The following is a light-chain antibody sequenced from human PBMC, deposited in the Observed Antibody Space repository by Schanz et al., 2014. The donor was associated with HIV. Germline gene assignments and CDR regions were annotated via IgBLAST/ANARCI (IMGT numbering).Light chain of an antibody. CDR2: GAF. Sequence: EIVLTQSPGTLSLSPGDRATLSCRASQSIKSNFLAWYQQTPGQAPRLLIYGAFTRATGIPVRFSGSGSGTDFTLTISRLEPEDFAVYYCQQYGSSFGPGTKVEIK. V-gene: IGKV3-20*01. CDR1: QSIKSNF. J-gene: IGKJ3*01. CDR3: QQYGSS.